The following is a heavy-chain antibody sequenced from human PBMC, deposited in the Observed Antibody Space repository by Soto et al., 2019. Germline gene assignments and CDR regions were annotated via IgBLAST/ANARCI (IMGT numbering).Heavy chain of an antibody. CDR3: TTDSLGLVGARDY. J-gene: IGHJ4*02. Sequence: PGGSLRLSCAASGFTFSNAWMNWVRQAPGKGLEWVGRIKSKTDGGTTDYAAPVKGRFTISRDDSKNTLYLQMNSLKTEDTAVYYCTTDSLGLVGARDYWGQGTLVTVSS. D-gene: IGHD1-26*01. CDR2: IKSKTDGGTT. CDR1: GFTFSNAW. V-gene: IGHV3-15*07.